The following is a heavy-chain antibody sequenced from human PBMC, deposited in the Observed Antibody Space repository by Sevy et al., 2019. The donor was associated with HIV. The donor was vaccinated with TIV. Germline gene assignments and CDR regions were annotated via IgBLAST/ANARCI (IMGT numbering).Heavy chain of an antibody. CDR3: ARRYFDL. CDR2: IGSTGPTI. Sequence: GGLRLSCVASGFTFSRYSMNWVRQAPGKGLEWVSNIGSTGPTIYYADSVKGRFTISRDNAKESLFLQMTNLRVEDTAIYYCARRYFDLWGQGTLVTVSS. V-gene: IGHV3-48*04. J-gene: IGHJ4*02. CDR1: GFTFSRYS.